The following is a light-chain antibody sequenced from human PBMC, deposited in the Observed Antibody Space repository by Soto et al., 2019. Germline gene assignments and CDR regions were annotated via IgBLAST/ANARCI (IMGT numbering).Light chain of an antibody. V-gene: IGKV3-11*01. J-gene: IGKJ5*01. CDR2: DAS. CDR3: QQRSNWPPT. CDR1: QSVTSY. Sequence: EIVLTQSPATLSLSPGERDTLSCRASQSVTSYFAWYQQKPGQAPRLLIYDASNRATGIPARFSGSGSGTDFTLTISSLEPEDFAVYYCQQRSNWPPTFGQGTRLEIK.